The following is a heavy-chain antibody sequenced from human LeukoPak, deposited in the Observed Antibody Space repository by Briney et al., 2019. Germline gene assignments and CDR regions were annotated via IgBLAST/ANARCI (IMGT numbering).Heavy chain of an antibody. CDR3: ARDLYSRRMNYYGSGSFFAD. D-gene: IGHD3-10*01. Sequence: SVKVSCKASGYTFTGYYMHWVRQAPGQGLEWMGWINPNSGGTNYAQKFQGRVTMTRDTSISTAYMELRSLRSDDTAVYYCARDLYSRRMNYYGSGSFFADWGQGTLVTVSS. CDR2: INPNSGGT. CDR1: GYTFTGYY. J-gene: IGHJ4*02. V-gene: IGHV1-2*02.